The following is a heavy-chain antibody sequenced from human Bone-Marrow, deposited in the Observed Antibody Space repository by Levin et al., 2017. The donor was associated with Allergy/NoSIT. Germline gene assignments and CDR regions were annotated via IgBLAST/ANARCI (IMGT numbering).Heavy chain of an antibody. Sequence: GGSLRLSCAASGFTFSTCSMNWVRQAQGKGLEWVASISSDGNYIHYADSLKGRLTISRDNAKNSVYLHMNSLGAEDTALYYCARDLSLNYFDSRGYYAFDYWGQGTLVTVSS. J-gene: IGHJ4*02. CDR3: ARDLSLNYFDSRGYYAFDY. CDR1: GFTFSTCS. CDR2: ISSDGNYI. V-gene: IGHV3-21*01. D-gene: IGHD3-22*01.